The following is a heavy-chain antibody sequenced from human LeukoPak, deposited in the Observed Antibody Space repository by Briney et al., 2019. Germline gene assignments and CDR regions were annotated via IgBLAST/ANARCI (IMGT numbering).Heavy chain of an antibody. CDR2: IYHSGST. V-gene: IGHV4-38-2*01. D-gene: IGHD6-6*01. CDR1: GYSISSGYY. Sequence: SETLSLTCAVSGYSISSGYYWGWIRQPPGKGLEWIGSIYHSGSTYYNPSLKSRVTISVDTSKNRFSLKLSSVTAADTAVYYCAPIAARRDHNWFDPWGQGTLVTVSS. J-gene: IGHJ5*02. CDR3: APIAARRDHNWFDP.